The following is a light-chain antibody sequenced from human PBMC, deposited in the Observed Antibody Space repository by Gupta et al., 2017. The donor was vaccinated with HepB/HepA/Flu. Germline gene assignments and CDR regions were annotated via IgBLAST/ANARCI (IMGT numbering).Light chain of an antibody. CDR2: WAS. CDR1: QHVLQHTNNKTF. V-gene: IGKV4-1*01. Sequence: DIVLTQSPESLAVFMGGRATINCWSTQHVLQHTNNKTFLAWYQQKPGQPPKLLLFWASTRESGVPNRFSGSGSGTDFTLTISSLQAEDVAVYYCKQVKQSPCTFGQGTKVEIK. CDR3: KQVKQSPCT. J-gene: IGKJ1*01.